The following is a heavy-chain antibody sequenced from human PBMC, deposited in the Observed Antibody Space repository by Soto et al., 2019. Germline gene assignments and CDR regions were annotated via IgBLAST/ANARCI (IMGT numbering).Heavy chain of an antibody. CDR1: GGSISSGYYS. Sequence: QLPLQESGSGLVKPSQTLSLTCAVSGGSISSGYYSWSWIRQPPGTGLEWIGSIHHSGGTYYNPSLKSRVTISADRSKGQFTLKLTSVTAADTAVYFCASGNSSCHPPFDYWGQGTLVTVSS. CDR2: IHHSGGT. J-gene: IGHJ4*02. D-gene: IGHD6-13*01. V-gene: IGHV4-30-2*01. CDR3: ASGNSSCHPPFDY.